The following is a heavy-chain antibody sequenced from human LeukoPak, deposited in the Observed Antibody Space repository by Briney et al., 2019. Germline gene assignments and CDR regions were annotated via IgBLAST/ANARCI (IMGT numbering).Heavy chain of an antibody. CDR3: ARDGEFRYYYDSSGYYFDY. Sequence: PSETLSLTCTVSGGSISSSSYYWGWIRQPPGKGLEWIASIYYSGSTYYNPSLKSRVTISVDTSKNQFSLKLSSVTAADTAVYYCARDGEFRYYYDSSGYYFDYWGQGTLVTVSS. V-gene: IGHV4-39*07. CDR1: GGSISSSSYY. D-gene: IGHD3-22*01. CDR2: IYYSGST. J-gene: IGHJ4*02.